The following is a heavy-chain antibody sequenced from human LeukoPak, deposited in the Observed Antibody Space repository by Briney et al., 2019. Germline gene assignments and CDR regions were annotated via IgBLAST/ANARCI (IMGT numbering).Heavy chain of an antibody. D-gene: IGHD3-22*01. J-gene: IGHJ3*02. V-gene: IGHV4-34*01. Sequence: SGTLSLTCAVYGGSFSGYYWSWVRQPPGEGLEWVGEINLSGSTTYNPSLTSGVTLSLDTCKNQFSLKLSSVTAADTAVYYCAKSGPTTIVVVKAFDIWGQGTMVTVSS. CDR2: INLSGST. CDR1: GGSFSGYY. CDR3: AKSGPTTIVVVKAFDI.